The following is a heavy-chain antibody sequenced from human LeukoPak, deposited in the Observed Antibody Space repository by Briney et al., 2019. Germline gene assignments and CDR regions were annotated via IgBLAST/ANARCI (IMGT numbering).Heavy chain of an antibody. D-gene: IGHD2-15*01. CDR1: GFTLSSYW. J-gene: IGHJ4*02. V-gene: IGHV3-74*01. Sequence: GGSLRLSCATSGFTLSSYWKHWVRQAPGQGLVWVSRINSDGSTTSYADSVKGRFTISRDNAENTLYLQLSSLRAEDTAVYYCARDYCSGGSCYFEYWGQGTLVTVSS. CDR2: INSDGSTT. CDR3: ARDYCSGGSCYFEY.